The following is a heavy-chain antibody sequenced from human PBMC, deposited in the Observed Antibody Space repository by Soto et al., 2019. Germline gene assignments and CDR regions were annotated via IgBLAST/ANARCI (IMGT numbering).Heavy chain of an antibody. CDR3: VREDGKVGTNSAFDY. CDR1: GFTFSTYT. D-gene: IGHD1-26*01. V-gene: IGHV3-21*01. J-gene: IGHJ4*02. CDR2: INGRGNYI. Sequence: GGSLRLSCASSGFTFSTYTMNWVRQAPGKGLEWVSSINGRGNYIYYAESVKGRFTISRDNAKNSLYLQMDRLRAEDTALYYCVREDGKVGTNSAFDYWGQGTLVTVSS.